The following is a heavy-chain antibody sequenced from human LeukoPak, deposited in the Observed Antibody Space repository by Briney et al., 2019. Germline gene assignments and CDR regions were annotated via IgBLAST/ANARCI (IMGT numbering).Heavy chain of an antibody. J-gene: IGHJ3*02. CDR2: ISAYNGNT. CDR3: ARASTVTTHAFDI. V-gene: IGHV1-18*01. D-gene: IGHD4-17*01. Sequence: ASVKVSCKASGYIFTSYGISWVRQAPGQGLEWMGWISAYNGNTNYAQNLQGRVTMTTDTSTSTAYMELRSLRSDDTAVYYCARASTVTTHAFDIWGQGTMVTVSS. CDR1: GYIFTSYG.